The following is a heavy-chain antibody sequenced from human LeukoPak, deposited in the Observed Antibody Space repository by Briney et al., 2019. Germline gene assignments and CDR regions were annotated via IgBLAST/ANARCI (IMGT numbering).Heavy chain of an antibody. CDR2: INTDGSST. CDR1: GFTFSSYW. D-gene: IGHD3-10*01. V-gene: IGHV3-74*01. CDR3: AGFAAGGSYYYYMDV. J-gene: IGHJ6*03. Sequence: PGGSLRLSCAASGFTFSSYWMHWVRQAPGKGLVWVSRINTDGSSTSYADSVKGRFTISRDNAKNTLYLQMNSLRADDTAVYYCAGFAAGGSYYYYMDVWGKGTTVTVSS.